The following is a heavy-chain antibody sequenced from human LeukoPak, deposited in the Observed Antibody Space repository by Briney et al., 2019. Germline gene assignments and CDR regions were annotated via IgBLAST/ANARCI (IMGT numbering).Heavy chain of an antibody. Sequence: GGSLSLSCAASGFTFSSYAMSWVRQAPGKGLEWVSAISGSGGSTYYADSVKGRFTISRDNSKNTLYLQMNSLRAEDTAVYYCAKDLVVRGVIITWDAFDIWGQGTMVTVSS. CDR1: GFTFSSYA. CDR3: AKDLVVRGVIITWDAFDI. CDR2: ISGSGGST. J-gene: IGHJ3*02. V-gene: IGHV3-23*01. D-gene: IGHD3-10*01.